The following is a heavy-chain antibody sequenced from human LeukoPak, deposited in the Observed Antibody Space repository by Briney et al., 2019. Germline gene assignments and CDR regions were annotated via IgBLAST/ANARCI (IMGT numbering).Heavy chain of an antibody. V-gene: IGHV3-23*01. D-gene: IGHD2-15*01. CDR2: ISSSGATT. Sequence: PGGSLRLSCAASGFNFINYVVTWVRQAPGKGLEWVSGISSSGATTYYTDSVKGRFTISRDNSKNTPYLQMSSLRAEDTAVYYCAKVLFEGCSGGTCNFFDSWGQGTLVTVSS. CDR1: GFNFINYV. J-gene: IGHJ4*02. CDR3: AKVLFEGCSGGTCNFFDS.